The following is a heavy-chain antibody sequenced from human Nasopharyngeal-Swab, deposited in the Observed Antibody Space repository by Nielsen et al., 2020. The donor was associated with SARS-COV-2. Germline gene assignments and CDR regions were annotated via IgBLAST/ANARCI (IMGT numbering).Heavy chain of an antibody. D-gene: IGHD5-24*01. J-gene: IGHJ4*02. Sequence: WVRQAPGQGLEWMGIINPSGGSTSYAQKFQGRVTMTRDTSTSTVYTELSSPRSEDTAVYYCARAFRDGYNYGYWGQGTLVTVSS. CDR2: INPSGGST. CDR3: ARAFRDGYNYGY. V-gene: IGHV1-46*01.